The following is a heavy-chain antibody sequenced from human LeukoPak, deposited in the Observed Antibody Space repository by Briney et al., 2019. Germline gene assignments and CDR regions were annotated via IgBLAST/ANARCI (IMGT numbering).Heavy chain of an antibody. CDR3: AKVWTAYSDDYFDY. V-gene: IGHV3-23*01. J-gene: IGHJ4*02. CDR2: ISGSGGST. CDR1: GFTFSSYG. Sequence: PGGSLRLSCAASGFTFSSYGMSWVRQAPGKGLEYVSSISGSGGSTNHADSVKGRFTISRDNSKNTLYLQMNSLRAEDTAVYYCAKVWTAYSDDYFDYWGQGTLVTVSS. D-gene: IGHD3/OR15-3a*01.